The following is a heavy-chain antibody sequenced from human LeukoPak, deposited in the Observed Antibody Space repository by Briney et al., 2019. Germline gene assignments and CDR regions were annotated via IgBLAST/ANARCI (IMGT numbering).Heavy chain of an antibody. J-gene: IGHJ4*02. CDR2: IWYDGSNK. D-gene: IGHD2-2*01. V-gene: IGHV3-33*01. Sequence: QPGGSLRLSCAASGFTFSSYGMHWVRQAPGKGLEWVAVIWYDGSNKYYADSVKGRFTISRDNSKNTLYLQMNSLRAEDTAVYYCARTSYDYYFDYWGQGTLVTVSS. CDR3: ARTSYDYYFDY. CDR1: GFTFSSYG.